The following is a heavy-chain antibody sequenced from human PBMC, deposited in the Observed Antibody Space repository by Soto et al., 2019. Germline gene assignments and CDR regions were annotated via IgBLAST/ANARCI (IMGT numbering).Heavy chain of an antibody. V-gene: IGHV4-30-2*01. J-gene: IGHJ5*02. D-gene: IGHD3-16*01. CDR1: GGSISSGGYS. CDR2: IYHSVNT. Sequence: QLQLQESGSGLVKPSQTLSLTCAVSGGSISSGGYSWSWIRQPPGKGLGWIGYIYHSVNTYYNPSLKSRVTLSGDRSKNQFSMKLSSVTASDTAVYYCARGVKELVPRFGGCWFDPWGQGTLVTVSS. CDR3: ARGVKELVPRFGGCWFDP.